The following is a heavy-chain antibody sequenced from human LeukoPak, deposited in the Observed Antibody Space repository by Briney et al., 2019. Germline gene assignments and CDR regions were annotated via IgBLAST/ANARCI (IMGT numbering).Heavy chain of an antibody. J-gene: IGHJ4*02. CDR1: GGSISSSSYY. V-gene: IGHV4-61*01. Sequence: SETLSLTCTVSGGSISSSSYYWSWIRQPPGKGLEWIGNIYYSGSTNYNPSLKSRVTISVDTSKNQFSLKLSSVTAADTAVYYCARDITAAAGPDYWGQGTLVTVSS. D-gene: IGHD6-13*01. CDR2: IYYSGST. CDR3: ARDITAAAGPDY.